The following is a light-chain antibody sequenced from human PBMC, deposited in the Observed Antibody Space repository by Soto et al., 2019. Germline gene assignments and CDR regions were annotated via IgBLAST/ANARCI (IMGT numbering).Light chain of an antibody. CDR3: QQYHDWPPIT. V-gene: IGKV3-15*01. J-gene: IGKJ3*01. Sequence: EIVMTQSPATLFVSPRERATLPCRASQTVSDDLAWYQQKPGQAPRLLIYGASTRATDIPARFSGGGSGTEFTLTISSLQSEGSAIYYCQQYHDWPPITFGPGTKVNI. CDR2: GAS. CDR1: QTVSDD.